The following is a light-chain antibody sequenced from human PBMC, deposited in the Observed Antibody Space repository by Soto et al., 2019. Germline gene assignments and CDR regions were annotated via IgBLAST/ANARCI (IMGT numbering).Light chain of an antibody. V-gene: IGKV3-11*01. J-gene: IGKJ4*01. CDR2: DAT. CDR1: QSVGIY. Sequence: VLTQSPATLSLSPGERATLFCKASQSVGIYMGWFQQKPGQAPRVLIYDATNRAGGVPARFSGSGSGTGFTLTISSLEAEDSAVYYCQQRDIWPPLTFGGGTKLEIK. CDR3: QQRDIWPPLT.